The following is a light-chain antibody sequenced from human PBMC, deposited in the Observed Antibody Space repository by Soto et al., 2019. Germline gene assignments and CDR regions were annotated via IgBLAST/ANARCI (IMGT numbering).Light chain of an antibody. CDR2: GVS. CDR3: QQYGTSPRT. J-gene: IGKJ2*01. CDR1: QSVSSSY. Sequence: EIVLTQSPATLSLSPGERATLSCRASQSVSSSYLAWFQQKPGQAPRLLIYGVSTRATGIPDRFSGSGSGTDFILTISRLEPEDFAVYYCQQYGTSPRTFGRGTKLEI. V-gene: IGKV3-20*01.